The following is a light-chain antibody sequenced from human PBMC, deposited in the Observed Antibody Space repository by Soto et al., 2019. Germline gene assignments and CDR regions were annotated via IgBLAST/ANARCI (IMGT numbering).Light chain of an antibody. J-gene: IGKJ1*01. V-gene: IGKV1-5*01. CDR3: QQYNSYSPRWT. CDR2: AAS. CDR1: QSISSW. Sequence: IQMTQSPSSVSASVGDRVTITCRASQSISSWLAWYQQKPGKAPNLLIYAASTLESGVPSRFSGSGSGTEFTLTISSLQPDDFATYYCQQYNSYSPRWTFGQGTKVDIK.